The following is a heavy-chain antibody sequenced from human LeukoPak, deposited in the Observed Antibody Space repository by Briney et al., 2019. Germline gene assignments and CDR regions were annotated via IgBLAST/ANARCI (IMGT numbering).Heavy chain of an antibody. Sequence: GGSLRLSCAASGFTFSSYSMNWVRQAPGKGLEWVSYISSSSSTIYYADCVKGRFTISRDNAKNSLYLQMNSLRVEDTAVYYCARCTTGRTFGSLREIKRSREIDYWGQGTLVTVSS. V-gene: IGHV3-48*01. CDR2: ISSSSSTI. D-gene: IGHD1-1*01. J-gene: IGHJ4*02. CDR1: GFTFSSYS. CDR3: ARCTTGRTFGSLREIKRSREIDY.